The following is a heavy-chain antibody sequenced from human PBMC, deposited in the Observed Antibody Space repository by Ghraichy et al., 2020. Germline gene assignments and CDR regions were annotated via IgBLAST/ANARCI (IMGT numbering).Heavy chain of an antibody. V-gene: IGHV3-11*03. CDR2: ISSSSSYT. Sequence: GGSLRLSCAASGFTFSDYYMNWIRHAPGKRLEWVSYISSSSSYTTYADSVKGRFTISRDNAKNSLYLQMNSLRAEDTAVYYCASSPSGYDYMDVWGKGTTVTVSS. J-gene: IGHJ6*04. CDR1: GFTFSDYY. D-gene: IGHD5-12*01. CDR3: ASSPSGYDYMDV.